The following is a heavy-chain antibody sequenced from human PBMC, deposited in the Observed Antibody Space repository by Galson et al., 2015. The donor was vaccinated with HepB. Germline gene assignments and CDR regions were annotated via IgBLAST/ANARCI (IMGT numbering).Heavy chain of an antibody. J-gene: IGHJ4*02. D-gene: IGHD2-21*01. CDR1: GFTFSSYV. CDR2: ITSSSDAI. CDR3: ARDPRNSPSV. V-gene: IGHV3-48*02. Sequence: SLRLSCAASGFTFSSYVMNWVRQSPGKGLEWVSYITSSSDAIYYADSVKGRSTTSRDNAKNSLYLQMNSLRDEDTAVYYCARDPRNSPSVWGQGTLVTVSS.